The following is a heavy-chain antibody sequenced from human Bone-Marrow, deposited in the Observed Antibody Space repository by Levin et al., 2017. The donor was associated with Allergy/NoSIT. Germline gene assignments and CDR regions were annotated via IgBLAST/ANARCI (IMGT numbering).Heavy chain of an antibody. D-gene: IGHD3-9*01. CDR2: IYSGGTT. Sequence: GESLKISCVASGFTVSNNYMTWVRQAPGKGLEWVSLIYSGGTTLYADSVKGRFAISRDSSKNTMYLQMNSLRAEDTAVYYCARNPGANDWCWGQGTLVTVSS. J-gene: IGHJ4*02. CDR3: ARNPGANDWC. V-gene: IGHV3-66*01. CDR1: GFTVSNNY.